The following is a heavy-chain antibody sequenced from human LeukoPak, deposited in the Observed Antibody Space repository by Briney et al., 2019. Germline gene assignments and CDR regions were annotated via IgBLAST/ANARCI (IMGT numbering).Heavy chain of an antibody. J-gene: IGHJ3*01. CDR1: GFTFSRCD. Sequence: GGSLRLSCAASGFTFSRCDMHWVRQAPGKGLEWVAFVLYDGSLKYYADSVRGRVTISRDNSKNTLYLQMNSLRAEDTAVYYCAKRSMVRGVQFDAFDLWGQGTTVTVSS. V-gene: IGHV3-30*02. CDR3: AKRSMVRGVQFDAFDL. D-gene: IGHD3-10*01. CDR2: VLYDGSLK.